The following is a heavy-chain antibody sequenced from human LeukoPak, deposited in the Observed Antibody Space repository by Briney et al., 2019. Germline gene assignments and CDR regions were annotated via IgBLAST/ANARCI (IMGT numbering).Heavy chain of an antibody. V-gene: IGHV3-7*01. D-gene: IGHD3-3*01. CDR3: AASPLEWLFTSRDY. CDR1: GFTFSSYW. CDR2: IKQDGSEK. Sequence: KTGGSLGLSCAASGFTFSSYWMSWVRQAPGKGLEWVANIKQDGSEKYYVDSVKGRFTISRDNAKNSLYLQMNSLRAEDTAVYYCAASPLEWLFTSRDYWGQGTLVTVSS. J-gene: IGHJ4*02.